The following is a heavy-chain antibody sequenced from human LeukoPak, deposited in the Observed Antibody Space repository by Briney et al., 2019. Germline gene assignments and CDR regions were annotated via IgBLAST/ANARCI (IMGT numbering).Heavy chain of an antibody. D-gene: IGHD3-9*01. Sequence: GGSLRLSCAASGFTFSSYGMHWVRQAPGKGLEWVAVIWYDGSNKYYADSEKGRFTISRDNSKNTLYLQMNSLRAEDTAVYYCARDRDILTGLYYFDYWGQGTLVTVSS. CDR2: IWYDGSNK. V-gene: IGHV3-33*01. CDR3: ARDRDILTGLYYFDY. J-gene: IGHJ4*02. CDR1: GFTFSSYG.